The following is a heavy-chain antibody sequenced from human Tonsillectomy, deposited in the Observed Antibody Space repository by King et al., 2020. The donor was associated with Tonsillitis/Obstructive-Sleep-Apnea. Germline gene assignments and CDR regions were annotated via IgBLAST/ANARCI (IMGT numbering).Heavy chain of an antibody. J-gene: IGHJ4*02. CDR1: GFTFNDYY. CDR3: ASGQGLTFGGVIVPHHFDY. D-gene: IGHD3-16*02. CDR2: ISDTTGYT. Sequence: VQLVESGGGLVKPGGSLRLSCAASGFTFNDYYMNWIRQAPGKGLEWVSYISDTTGYTNYADSVKGRFTISRDNAKNSLYLQMNSLRAEATAVYYCASGQGLTFGGVIVPHHFDYWGQGTLVTVSS. V-gene: IGHV3-11*05.